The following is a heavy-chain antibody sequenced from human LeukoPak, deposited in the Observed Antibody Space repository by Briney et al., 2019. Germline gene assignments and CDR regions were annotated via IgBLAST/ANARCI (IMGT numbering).Heavy chain of an antibody. CDR2: IYYSGST. CDR3: ASLPSHYYDSSGHDY. CDR1: GGSISSGDYY. Sequence: SETLSLTCTVSGGSISSGDYYWSWIRQPPGKGLEWIGYIYYSGSTYYNPSLKSRVTISVDTSKNQFSLKLSSVTAADTAVYYCASLPSHYYDSSGHDYWGQGTLVTVSS. J-gene: IGHJ4*02. V-gene: IGHV4-30-4*01. D-gene: IGHD3-22*01.